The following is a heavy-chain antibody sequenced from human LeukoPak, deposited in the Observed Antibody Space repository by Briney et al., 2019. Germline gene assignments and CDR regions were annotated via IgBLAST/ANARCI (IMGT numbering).Heavy chain of an antibody. CDR1: GFTFSSYG. Sequence: GGSLRLSCAASGFTFSSYGMSWVRQAPGKGLEWVSAISGSGGSTYYADSVKGRFTISRDNSKNTLYLQMNSLRAEDTAVYYCAKETVRGVYFFGAFDIWGQGTMVTVSS. V-gene: IGHV3-23*01. D-gene: IGHD3-10*01. CDR2: ISGSGGST. J-gene: IGHJ3*02. CDR3: AKETVRGVYFFGAFDI.